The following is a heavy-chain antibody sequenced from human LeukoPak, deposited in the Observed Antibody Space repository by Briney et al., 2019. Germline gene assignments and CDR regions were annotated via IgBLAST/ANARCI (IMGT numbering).Heavy chain of an antibody. CDR2: ISGDGGST. V-gene: IGHV3-43*02. CDR1: GFTFDDYA. Sequence: SGGSLRLSCAASGFTFDDYAMHWVRQAPGKGLEWVSLISGDGGSTYYADSVKGRFTIARDNSKNSLYLQMNSLGTEDTALYYCAKASYGSGNNYFDYWGQGTLVTVSS. D-gene: IGHD3-10*01. J-gene: IGHJ4*02. CDR3: AKASYGSGNNYFDY.